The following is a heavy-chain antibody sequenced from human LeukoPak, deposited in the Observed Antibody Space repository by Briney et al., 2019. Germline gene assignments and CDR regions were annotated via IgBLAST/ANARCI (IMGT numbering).Heavy chain of an antibody. D-gene: IGHD2-2*01. Sequence: PGGSLRLSCAASGFPFGSYWMSWIRQAPGKGLEWVANIHPDGSDIYNVNSMKGRFTISRDNAKNSLFLQTRSLTVEDTAIYYCARVLSAVSAASNFDYWGQGTLVTVSA. J-gene: IGHJ4*02. V-gene: IGHV3-7*01. CDR1: GFPFGSYW. CDR3: ARVLSAVSAASNFDY. CDR2: IHPDGSDI.